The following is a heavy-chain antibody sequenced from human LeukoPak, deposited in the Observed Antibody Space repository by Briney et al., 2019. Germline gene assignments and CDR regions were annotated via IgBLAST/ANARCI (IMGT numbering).Heavy chain of an antibody. J-gene: IGHJ5*02. CDR2: INAGNGNT. CDR3: VRDGEGAAISVNYWFDP. V-gene: IGHV1-3*01. Sequence: EASVKVSCKASGYTFTSYSMHWVRQAPGQRLEWMGWINAGNGNTKFSQKFQGRVTMTRDTSISTAYMELRGLRSEDTAVYYCVRDGEGAAISVNYWFDPWGQGTLVTVSS. D-gene: IGHD2-2*02. CDR1: GYTFTSYS.